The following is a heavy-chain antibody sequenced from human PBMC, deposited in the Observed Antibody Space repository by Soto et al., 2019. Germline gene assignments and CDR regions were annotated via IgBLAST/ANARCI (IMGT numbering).Heavy chain of an antibody. CDR3: ARPDTAMVTGDFDY. D-gene: IGHD5-18*01. Sequence: GGSLRLSCSASGFTFSSYAMSWVRQAPGKGLEWVSAISGSGGSTYYADSVKGRFTISRDNSKNTLYLQMNSLRAEDTAVYYCARPDTAMVTGDFDYWGQGTLVTVSS. CDR1: GFTFSSYA. J-gene: IGHJ4*02. V-gene: IGHV3-23*01. CDR2: ISGSGGST.